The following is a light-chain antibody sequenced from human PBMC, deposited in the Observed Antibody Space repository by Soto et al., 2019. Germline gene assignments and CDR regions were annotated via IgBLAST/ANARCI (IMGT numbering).Light chain of an antibody. CDR2: AAS. CDR1: QGINIW. J-gene: IGKJ3*01. V-gene: IGKV1-12*01. Sequence: DIQMTQSPSSVSASVGDRVTITCRASQGINIWLAWYQQKLGKATKLLIYAASSMQSGVPSRFSGSGSGTDFTLTISSLQPEDFATYYCQQTNTFPFTFGPGTKVDIK. CDR3: QQTNTFPFT.